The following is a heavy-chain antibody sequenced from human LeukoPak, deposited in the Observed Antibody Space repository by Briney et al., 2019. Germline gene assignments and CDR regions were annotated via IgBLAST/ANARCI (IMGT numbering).Heavy chain of an antibody. CDR1: GFTFSSYA. J-gene: IGHJ4*02. D-gene: IGHD3-22*01. Sequence: PGGSLRLSCAASGFTFSSYAMSWVRQAPGKGLEWVSAISGSGGSTYYADSVKGRFIISRDNSKNTLYLQMNSLRAEDTAVYYCANGKGSSGYYFDYWGQGTLVTVSS. CDR2: ISGSGGST. V-gene: IGHV3-23*01. CDR3: ANGKGSSGYYFDY.